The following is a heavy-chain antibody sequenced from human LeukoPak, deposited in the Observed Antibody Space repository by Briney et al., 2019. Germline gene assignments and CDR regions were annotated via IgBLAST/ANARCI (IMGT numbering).Heavy chain of an antibody. CDR3: AKAAVYHDSCPDS. CDR1: GFIFSSYT. CDR2: VSSSGGST. Sequence: PGGSLRLXCAASGFIFSSYTMKWVRQAPGKGMEWVSSVSSSGGSTYYAESVKGRFTISRDNSKNTLYLQVISLRAEDTAVYYCAKAAVYHDSCPDSWGQGTLVTVSS. J-gene: IGHJ4*02. D-gene: IGHD5/OR15-5a*01. V-gene: IGHV3-23*01.